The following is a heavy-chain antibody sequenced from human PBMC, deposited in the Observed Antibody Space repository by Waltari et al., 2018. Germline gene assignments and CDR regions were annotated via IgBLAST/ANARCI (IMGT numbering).Heavy chain of an antibody. V-gene: IGHV3-64D*08. CDR2: VSNNGDSA. Sequence: EVQLVESGGGLVQPGGSLRLSCSASGFTFSSFSMHWVRQAPGKGLEYVSAVSNNGDSAYYADSVKVRFTISRDNSKNTLYLQMTSLKAEDTAVYYCVKDGPGAGWGDYDYWGQGTLVTVSS. J-gene: IGHJ4*02. CDR3: VKDGPGAGWGDYDY. CDR1: GFTFSSFS. D-gene: IGHD3-16*01.